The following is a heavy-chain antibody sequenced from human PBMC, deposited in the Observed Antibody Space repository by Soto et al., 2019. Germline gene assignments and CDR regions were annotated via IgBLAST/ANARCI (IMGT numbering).Heavy chain of an antibody. CDR1: GGTFSSYA. V-gene: IGHV1-69*13. D-gene: IGHD5-18*01. J-gene: IGHJ6*02. CDR2: IIPIFGTA. Sequence: SVKVLCKASGGTFSSYAISWVRQAPGQGLEWMGGIIPIFGTANYAQKFQGRVTITADESTSTAYMELSSLRSEDTAVYYCASSAMDHYYYGMDVWGQGTTVTVSS. CDR3: ASSAMDHYYYGMDV.